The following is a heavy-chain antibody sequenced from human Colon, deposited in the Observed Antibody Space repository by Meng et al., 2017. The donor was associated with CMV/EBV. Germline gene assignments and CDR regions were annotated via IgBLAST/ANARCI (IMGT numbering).Heavy chain of an antibody. Sequence: GGSLRLSCAASGFTFSSSGMHWVRQAPGKGLEWVSGIGGSGGSKFNADSVKGRFTISKDISKNILYLQMNDLRAEDTAVYYCAKASDHYYDFYFDSWGQGTLVTVSS. CDR2: IGGSGGSK. V-gene: IGHV3-23*01. J-gene: IGHJ4*02. D-gene: IGHD3-22*01. CDR1: GFTFSSSG. CDR3: AKASDHYYDFYFDS.